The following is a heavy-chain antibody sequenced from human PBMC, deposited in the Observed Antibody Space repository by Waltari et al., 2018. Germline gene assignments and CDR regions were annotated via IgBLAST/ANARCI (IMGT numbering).Heavy chain of an antibody. CDR1: GGSISHYY. V-gene: IGHV4-4*07. CDR2: TYTSGST. CDR3: AREEIEKWGTWFYP. Sequence: QVQLQESGSGLVKPSETLSLTCTVSGGSISHYYWSWIGQPAGKGLEWIGRTYTSGSTAYNPSLKSRITMSLDTSKNQFSLKMTSVTAADTAVYYCAREEIEKWGTWFYPWGQGILVTVSS. D-gene: IGHD3-16*01. J-gene: IGHJ5*02.